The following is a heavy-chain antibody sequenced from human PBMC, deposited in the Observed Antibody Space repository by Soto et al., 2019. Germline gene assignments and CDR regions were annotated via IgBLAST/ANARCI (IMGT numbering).Heavy chain of an antibody. CDR3: AKDAPGSGWLSDY. J-gene: IGHJ4*02. D-gene: IGHD3-22*01. Sequence: EVQLLESGGGLVHPGESLRLSCAASGLTFRNYAMSWVRQAPGKGLEWVSTISVSDAGTSYADSVKGRFTISRDNSKNTLYLQMNSLRAEDTAVYYCAKDAPGSGWLSDYWGQGARVTVSS. CDR1: GLTFRNYA. V-gene: IGHV3-23*01. CDR2: ISVSDAGT.